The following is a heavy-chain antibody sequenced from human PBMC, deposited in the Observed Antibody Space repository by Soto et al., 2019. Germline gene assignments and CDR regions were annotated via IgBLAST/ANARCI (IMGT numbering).Heavy chain of an antibody. CDR1: GYTFTGYY. J-gene: IGHJ6*02. V-gene: IGHV1-2*04. CDR2: INPNSGGT. D-gene: IGHD2-2*01. Sequence: ASVKVSCKASGYTFTGYYMHWVRQAPGQGLEWMGWINPNSGGTNYAQKFQGWVTMTRDTSISTAYMELSRLRSDDTAVYYCARGDIVVVPAAMGVEYYYYGMYVWGQGTTVTVSS. CDR3: ARGDIVVVPAAMGVEYYYYGMYV.